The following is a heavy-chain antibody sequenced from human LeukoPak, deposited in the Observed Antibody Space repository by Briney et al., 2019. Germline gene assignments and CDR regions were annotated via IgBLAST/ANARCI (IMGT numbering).Heavy chain of an antibody. V-gene: IGHV3-23*01. D-gene: IGHD2-2*01. CDR1: GFTFSSYS. CDR3: AKATIVVPAAPFDY. CDR2: ISGSGGST. J-gene: IGHJ4*02. Sequence: GGSLRLSCAAPGFTFSSYSLNWVRQAPGKGLEWVSAISGSGGSTYYADSVKGRFTISRDNSKNTLYLQMNSLRAEDTAVYYCAKATIVVPAAPFDYWGQGTLVTVSS.